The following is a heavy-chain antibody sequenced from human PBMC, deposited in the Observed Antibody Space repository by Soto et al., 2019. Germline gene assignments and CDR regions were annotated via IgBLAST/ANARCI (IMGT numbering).Heavy chain of an antibody. Sequence: XGSLILSCAASGCTFSSYSMSWVRQAPGKGLEWVSGFRTSGDGGTTYYADSVKGRFTISRDNSKNMLFLQMNSLRAEDTAIYYCAKKVNSGPGSQYFDYWGQGTLVTVSS. V-gene: IGHV3-23*01. CDR2: FRTSGDGGTT. D-gene: IGHD3-10*01. CDR3: AKKVNSGPGSQYFDY. J-gene: IGHJ4*02. CDR1: GCTFSSYS.